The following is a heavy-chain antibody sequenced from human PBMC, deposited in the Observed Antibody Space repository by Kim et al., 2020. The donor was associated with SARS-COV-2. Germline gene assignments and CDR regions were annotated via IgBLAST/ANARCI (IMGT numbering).Heavy chain of an antibody. Sequence: GGSLRLSCAASGFTFSSYGMHWVRQAPGKGLEWVAVISYDGSNKYYADSVKGRFTISRDNSKNTLYLQMNSLRAEDTAVYYCAKDGHYYDSSGSLTYYFDYWGQGTLVTVSS. CDR3: AKDGHYYDSSGSLTYYFDY. J-gene: IGHJ4*02. D-gene: IGHD3-22*01. V-gene: IGHV3-30*18. CDR2: ISYDGSNK. CDR1: GFTFSSYG.